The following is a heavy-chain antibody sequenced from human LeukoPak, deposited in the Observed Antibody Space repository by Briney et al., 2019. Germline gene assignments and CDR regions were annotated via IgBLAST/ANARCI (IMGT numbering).Heavy chain of an antibody. Sequence: ASVKVSCKASGGTFSSYAISWVRQAPGQGLEWMGGIIPIFGTANYAQKFQGRVTITADKSTSTAYMELSSLRSEDTAVYYCARGLERRIHNAFDIWGQGTMVTVSS. J-gene: IGHJ3*02. CDR2: IIPIFGTA. CDR3: ARGLERRIHNAFDI. V-gene: IGHV1-69*06. D-gene: IGHD1-1*01. CDR1: GGTFSSYA.